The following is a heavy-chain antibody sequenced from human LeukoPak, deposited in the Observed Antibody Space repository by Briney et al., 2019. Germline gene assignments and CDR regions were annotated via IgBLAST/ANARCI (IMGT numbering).Heavy chain of an antibody. CDR1: GGSISSGDYY. V-gene: IGHV4-30-4*08. CDR3: ARAHHDSSGYYYVRWFDP. Sequence: SQTLSLTCTVSGGSISSGDYYWSWIRQPPGKGLEWIGYIYYSGSTYYNPSLKSRVTISVDTSKNQFSLKLSSVTAADTAVYYCARAHHDSSGYYYVRWFDPWGQGTLVTVSS. J-gene: IGHJ5*02. CDR2: IYYSGST. D-gene: IGHD3-22*01.